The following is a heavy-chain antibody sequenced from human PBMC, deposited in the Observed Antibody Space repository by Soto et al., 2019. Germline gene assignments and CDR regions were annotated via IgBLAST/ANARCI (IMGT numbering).Heavy chain of an antibody. V-gene: IGHV3-48*01. CDR1: GFTFSSYS. CDR3: ARDPGYCYGFLGYFMSV. J-gene: IGHJ6*04. CDR2: ISSSSSTI. Sequence: GGSLRLSCAASGFTFSSYSMNWVRQAPGKGLEWVSYISSSSSTIYYADSVKGRFTISRDNAKNSLYLQMNSLRAEDTAVYYCARDPGYCYGFLGYFMSVWAKGTTVTVSS. D-gene: IGHD5-18*01.